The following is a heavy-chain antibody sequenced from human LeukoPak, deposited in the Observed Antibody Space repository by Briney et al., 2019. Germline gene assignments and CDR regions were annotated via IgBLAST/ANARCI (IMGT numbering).Heavy chain of an antibody. CDR2: ISYDGSKK. CDR1: GVTFSNYG. V-gene: IGHV3-30*18. Sequence: PGGSLRLSCAASGVTFSNYGMHWVRQAPGKGLEWVAVISYDGSKKFYADSVKGRLTVSRDNSKNTLYLEMNSLRVEDTAVYYCAKERGGGRGWYYYYGLDVWGQGTTVTVS. CDR3: AKERGGGRGWYYYYGLDV. D-gene: IGHD6-19*01. J-gene: IGHJ6*02.